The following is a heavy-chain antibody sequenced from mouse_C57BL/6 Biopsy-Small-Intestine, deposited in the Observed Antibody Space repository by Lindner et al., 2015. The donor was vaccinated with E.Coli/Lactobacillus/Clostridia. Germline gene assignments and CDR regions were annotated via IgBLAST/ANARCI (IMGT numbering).Heavy chain of an antibody. D-gene: IGHD1-1*01. V-gene: IGHV2-3*01. CDR3: AKRGYGSLHAMDY. Sequence: VQLQESGPGLVAPSQSLSITCTVSGFSLASYAVSWVRQPPGKGLEWLGVIWGDGSTNYHSTLTSRLSISKDKSKSQVFLKLNSLQTDDTATYYCAKRGYGSLHAMDYWGQGTSVTVSS. CDR1: GFSLASYA. CDR2: IWGDGST. J-gene: IGHJ4*01.